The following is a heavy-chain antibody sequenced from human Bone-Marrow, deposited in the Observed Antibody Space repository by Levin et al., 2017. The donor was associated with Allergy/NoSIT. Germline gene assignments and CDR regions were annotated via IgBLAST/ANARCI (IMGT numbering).Heavy chain of an antibody. D-gene: IGHD3-22*01. CDR2: ISYDGSNK. J-gene: IGHJ4*02. Sequence: GESLKISCAASGFTFSSYGMHWVRQAPGKGLEWVAVISYDGSNKYYADSVKGRFTISRDNSKNTLYLQMNSLRAEDTAVYYCAKLIVVVMKDTDYWGQGTLVTVSS. CDR3: AKLIVVVMKDTDY. V-gene: IGHV3-30*18. CDR1: GFTFSSYG.